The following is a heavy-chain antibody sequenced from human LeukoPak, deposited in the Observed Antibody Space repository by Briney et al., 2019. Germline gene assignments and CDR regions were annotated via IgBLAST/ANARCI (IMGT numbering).Heavy chain of an antibody. CDR3: ARGAPRFLEGLKGFDP. V-gene: IGHV1-46*03. CDR1: GYTFTSHY. D-gene: IGHD3-3*01. Sequence: GASVKVSCKASGYTFTSHYMHWVRQAPGQGLEWMGIINPSGGSTSYAQKFQGRVTMTRDTSTSTVYMELSSLRSEDTAVYYCARGAPRFLEGLKGFDPWGQGTLVTVSS. J-gene: IGHJ5*02. CDR2: INPSGGST.